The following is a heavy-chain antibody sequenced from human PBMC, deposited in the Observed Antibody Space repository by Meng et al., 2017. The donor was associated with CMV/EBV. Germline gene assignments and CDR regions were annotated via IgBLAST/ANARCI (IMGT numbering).Heavy chain of an antibody. CDR1: GGTFSRYA. Sequence: QAQTVQSWADVKKTGSSMRVSCKAAGGTFSRYANSWVRQAPGQGLEWMGGIIPIFGTANYEQKFQGRVTITADESTSTAYMELSSLRSEDTAVYYCARGYYDSSGYNFDLWGRGTLVTVSS. V-gene: IGHV1-69*01. J-gene: IGHJ2*01. CDR2: IIPIFGTA. CDR3: ARGYYDSSGYNFDL. D-gene: IGHD3-22*01.